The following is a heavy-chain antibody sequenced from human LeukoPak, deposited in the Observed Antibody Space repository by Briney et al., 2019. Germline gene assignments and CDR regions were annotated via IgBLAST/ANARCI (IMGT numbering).Heavy chain of an antibody. D-gene: IGHD3-3*01. J-gene: IGHJ3*01. CDR2: ISGSAEKT. CDR3: ARGSTYDFWSGDAFDV. CDR1: GFTFSSHA. Sequence: RGSLRLSCAASGFTFSSHAMSWVRQAPGKGLEWVSSISGSAEKTYYTDSVKGRFTISRDSSQKILNLQMSNLRVEDTAIYYCARGSTYDFWSGDAFDVWGQGALVTVSS. V-gene: IGHV3-23*01.